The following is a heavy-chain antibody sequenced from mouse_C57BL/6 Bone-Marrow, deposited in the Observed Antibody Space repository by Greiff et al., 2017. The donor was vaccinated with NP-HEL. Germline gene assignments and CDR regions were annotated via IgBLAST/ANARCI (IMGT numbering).Heavy chain of an antibody. CDR1: GFNIKDDY. V-gene: IGHV14-4*01. CDR3: TTDKGFDY. Sequence: DVQLQESGAELVRPGASVKLSCTASGFNIKDDYMHWVKQRPEQGLEWIGWIDPENGDTEYASKFQGKATITADTSSNTAYLQLSSLTSEDTAVYYCTTDKGFDYWGQGTTLTVSS. J-gene: IGHJ2*01. CDR2: IDPENGDT.